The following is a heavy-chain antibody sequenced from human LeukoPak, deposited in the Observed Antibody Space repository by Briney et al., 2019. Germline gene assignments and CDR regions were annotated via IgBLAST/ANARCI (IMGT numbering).Heavy chain of an antibody. J-gene: IGHJ3*02. V-gene: IGHV3-21*01. Sequence: PGGSLRLSCAASGFTFSSYTMNWVRQAPGKGLEWVSSMSSSGSDISCADSLKGRFTTSRDNAKNSLYLQMDSLRAEDTAVYYCARTAGPLGAFDILGQGTMVTVSS. D-gene: IGHD6-13*01. CDR2: MSSSGSDI. CDR1: GFTFSSYT. CDR3: ARTAGPLGAFDI.